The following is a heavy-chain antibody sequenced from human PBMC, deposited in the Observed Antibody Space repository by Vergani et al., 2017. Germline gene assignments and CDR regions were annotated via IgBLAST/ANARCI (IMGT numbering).Heavy chain of an antibody. CDR2: INPGDSEV. J-gene: IGHJ3*01. Sequence: EVQLVQSGAEVKKPGESLKISCKYSESSFISNEIAWVRQMSGKGLQWMGNINPGDSEVKSNPTFRGQVIFSVDTSVNTAYLQWRSLQASDTATYFCASGGHGSENGGALQRWGQGTNITVSS. V-gene: IGHV5-51*03. CDR3: ASGGHGSENGGALQR. D-gene: IGHD3-10*01. CDR1: ESSFISNE.